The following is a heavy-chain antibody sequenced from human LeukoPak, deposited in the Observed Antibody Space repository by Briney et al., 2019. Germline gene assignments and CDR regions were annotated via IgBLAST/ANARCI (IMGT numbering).Heavy chain of an antibody. D-gene: IGHD2-15*01. J-gene: IGHJ6*03. Sequence: GGSLRLSCAVSGFTFSSYEMNWVRQAPGKGLEWVSGISWNSGSIGYADSVKGRFTISRDNAKNSLYLQMNSLRAEDTAVYYCARVLRYCSGGNCYSGGLGYMDVWGKGTTVTISS. CDR2: ISWNSGSI. V-gene: IGHV3-9*01. CDR3: ARVLRYCSGGNCYSGGLGYMDV. CDR1: GFTFSSYE.